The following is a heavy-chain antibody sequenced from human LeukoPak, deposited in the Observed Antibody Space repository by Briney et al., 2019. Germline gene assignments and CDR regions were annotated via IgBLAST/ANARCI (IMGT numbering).Heavy chain of an antibody. CDR3: ASFARYYYDSSGKA. Sequence: SGTLSLTCAVSGGSISSSNWWSWVRQPPGKGLEWIGEIYHSGSTNCNPSLKSRVTISVDKSKNQFSLKLSSVTAADTAVYYCASFARYYYDSSGKAWGQGTLVTVSS. D-gene: IGHD3-22*01. CDR1: GGSISSSNW. V-gene: IGHV4-4*02. CDR2: IYHSGST. J-gene: IGHJ5*02.